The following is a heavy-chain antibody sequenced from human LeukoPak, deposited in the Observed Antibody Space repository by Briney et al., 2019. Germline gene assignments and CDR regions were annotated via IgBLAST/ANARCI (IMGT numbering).Heavy chain of an antibody. V-gene: IGHV3-NL1*01. J-gene: IGHJ6*03. CDR3: ASYYGSGSYYSIYYYYYMDV. Sequence: GGSLRLSCAASGFTFSSYGMHWVRQAPGKGLEWVSVIYSGGSTYYADSVKGRFTISRDNAKNSLYLQMNSLRAEDTAVYYCASYYGSGSYYSIYYYYYMDVWGKGTTVTVSS. CDR2: IYSGGST. CDR1: GFTFSSYG. D-gene: IGHD3-10*01.